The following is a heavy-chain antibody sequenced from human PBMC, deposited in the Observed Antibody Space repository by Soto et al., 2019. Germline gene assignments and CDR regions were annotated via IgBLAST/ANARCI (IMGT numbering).Heavy chain of an antibody. J-gene: IGHJ3*02. Sequence: GASVKVSCKASRYTFTSHRISWVRQAPGQGLEWMGWISAYNGNTNYEQKLQGRVTMTTDTSTSTAYMELRSLRSDDTAVYYCARVRNWNYPDAFDIWGQGTMVTVS. CDR1: RYTFTSHR. V-gene: IGHV1-18*04. D-gene: IGHD1-7*01. CDR2: ISAYNGNT. CDR3: ARVRNWNYPDAFDI.